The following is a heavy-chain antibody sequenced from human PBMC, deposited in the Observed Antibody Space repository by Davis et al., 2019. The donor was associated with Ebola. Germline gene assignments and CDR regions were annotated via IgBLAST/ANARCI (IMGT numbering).Heavy chain of an antibody. CDR3: ARIILGRDFYGMDV. CDR1: GFTFTNYA. J-gene: IGHJ6*02. CDR2: INAGNGNT. D-gene: IGHD2-21*01. Sequence: ASVKVSCKASGFTFTNYAIHWVRQAPGQSLEWMGWINAGNGNTKYSRKFQGRVTITTDTSASTAYMELSSLRSEDTAMFYCARIILGRDFYGMDVWGQGTTVTVSS. V-gene: IGHV1-3*01.